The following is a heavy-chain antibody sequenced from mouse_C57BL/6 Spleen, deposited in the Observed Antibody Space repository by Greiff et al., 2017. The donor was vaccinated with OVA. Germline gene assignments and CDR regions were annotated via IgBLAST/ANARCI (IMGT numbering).Heavy chain of an antibody. CDR3: ARGGVATRYFDV. V-gene: IGHV1-47*01. CDR2: FHPYNDDT. Sequence: VKLMESGAELVKPGASVKMSCKASGYTFTTYPIEWMKQNHGKSLEWIGNFHPYNDDTKYNEKFKGKATLTVEKSSSTVYLELSRLTSDDSAVYYCARGGVATRYFDVWGTGTTVTVSS. CDR1: GYTFTTYP. J-gene: IGHJ1*03. D-gene: IGHD1-1*02.